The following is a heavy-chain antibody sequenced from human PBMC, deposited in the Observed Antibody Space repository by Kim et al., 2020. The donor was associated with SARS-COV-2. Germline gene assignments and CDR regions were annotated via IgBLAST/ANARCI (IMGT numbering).Heavy chain of an antibody. J-gene: IGHJ6*02. CDR2: ST. CDR3: ARFYYYGMDV. Sequence: STNSAPTLKSRGTISVDTSKDQCSLKLNSVTAADTAVYFCARFYYYGMDVWGQGTTVTVSS. V-gene: IGHV4-59*01.